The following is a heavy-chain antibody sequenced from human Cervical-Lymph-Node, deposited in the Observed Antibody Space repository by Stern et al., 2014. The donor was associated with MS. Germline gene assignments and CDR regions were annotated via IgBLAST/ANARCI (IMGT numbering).Heavy chain of an antibody. Sequence: VQLVESGAEVKKPGASVKVSCKASGHTFDSYGVSWVRQASGQGLEWMGWISICNGNTNYVQKFQGRVTMTTDTSASTAYMEMRSLKSDDTAVYYCASFDPLRGWFDPWGQGTLVIVSS. CDR2: ISICNGNT. CDR3: ASFDPLRGWFDP. J-gene: IGHJ5*02. V-gene: IGHV1-18*04. CDR1: GHTFDSYG. D-gene: IGHD3-10*01.